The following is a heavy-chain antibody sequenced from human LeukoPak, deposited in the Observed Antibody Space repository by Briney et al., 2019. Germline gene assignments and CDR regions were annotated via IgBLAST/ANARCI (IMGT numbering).Heavy chain of an antibody. CDR3: ARVLDGGNSYYFDY. CDR2: IYYSGST. V-gene: IGHV4-59*01. J-gene: IGHJ4*02. D-gene: IGHD4-23*01. Sequence: SETLSLTCTVSGGSISSYYWSWIRRPPGKGLEWIGYIYYSGSTNYNPSLKSRVTISVDTSKNQFSLKLSSVTAADTAVYYCARVLDGGNSYYFDYWGQGTLVTVSS. CDR1: GGSISSYY.